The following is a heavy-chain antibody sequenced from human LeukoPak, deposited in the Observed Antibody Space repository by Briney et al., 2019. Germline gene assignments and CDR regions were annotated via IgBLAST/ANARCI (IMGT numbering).Heavy chain of an antibody. CDR2: IYSGGST. CDR1: GFTVSSNY. Sequence: GGSPRLSCAASGFTVSSNYMSWVRQAPGKGLEWVSVIYSGGSTYYADSVKGRFTISRDNSKNTLYLQMNNLRAEDTAVYYCARDSSMIVWGQGTLVTVSS. V-gene: IGHV3-53*01. D-gene: IGHD3-22*01. CDR3: ARDSSMIV. J-gene: IGHJ4*02.